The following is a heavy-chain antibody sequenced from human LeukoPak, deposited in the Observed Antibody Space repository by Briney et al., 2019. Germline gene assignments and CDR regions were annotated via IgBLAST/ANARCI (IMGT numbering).Heavy chain of an antibody. D-gene: IGHD6-13*01. J-gene: IGHJ5*01. CDR3: ARDAFQGSSWSNWFDS. CDR2: INAITGST. V-gene: IGHV1-18*01. Sequence: GASVKVSCKASGYIFNTNGLSWVRQAPGQGLEWMGWINAITGSTNYAQIFQGRVHMTTDTSTATAYMELTSLRSDDTATYYCARDAFQGSSWSNWFDSWGQGTLVIVSS. CDR1: GYIFNTNG.